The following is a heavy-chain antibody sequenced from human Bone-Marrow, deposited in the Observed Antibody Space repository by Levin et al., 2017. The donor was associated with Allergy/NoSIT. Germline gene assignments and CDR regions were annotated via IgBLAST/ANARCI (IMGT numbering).Heavy chain of an antibody. D-gene: IGHD3-16*01. CDR1: GGSISSYY. V-gene: IGHV4-59*01. J-gene: IGHJ6*02. CDR2: IYYSGSP. CDR3: ARYDYSYYYYALDV. Sequence: SQTLSLTCTVSGGSISSYYWSWIRQPPGKGLEWIGYIYYSGSPNYNPSLKSRVTISVDTSKNQISLKLSSVTAADTAVYYCARYDYSYYYYALDVWGQGTTVTVSS.